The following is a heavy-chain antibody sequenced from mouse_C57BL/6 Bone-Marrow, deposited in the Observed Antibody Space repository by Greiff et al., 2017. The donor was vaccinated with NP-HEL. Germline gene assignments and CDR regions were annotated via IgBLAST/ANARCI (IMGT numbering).Heavy chain of an antibody. CDR1: GFTFSDYG. CDR3: ARQDYYGSSSYAMDY. CDR2: ISNLAYSI. D-gene: IGHD1-1*01. Sequence: EVKVVESGGGLVQPGGSLKLSCAASGFTFSDYGMAWVRQAPRKGPEWVAFISNLAYSIYYADTVTGRFTISRENAKNTLYLEMSSLRSEDTAMYYCARQDYYGSSSYAMDYWGQGTSVTVSS. V-gene: IGHV5-15*01. J-gene: IGHJ4*01.